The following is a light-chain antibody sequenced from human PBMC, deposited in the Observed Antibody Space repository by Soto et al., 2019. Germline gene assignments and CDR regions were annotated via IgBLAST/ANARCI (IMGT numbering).Light chain of an antibody. CDR2: EVS. Sequence: QSALTQPASVSGSPGQSITISRTGTSSDVGGYKFVSWYQQHPGKAPKLMIYEVSNRPSGVSNRFSGSKSGNTASLTISGLQAEDEADYYCSSYTTSSTRVFGGGTKVTVL. CDR1: SSDVGGYKF. CDR3: SSYTTSSTRV. J-gene: IGLJ3*02. V-gene: IGLV2-14*01.